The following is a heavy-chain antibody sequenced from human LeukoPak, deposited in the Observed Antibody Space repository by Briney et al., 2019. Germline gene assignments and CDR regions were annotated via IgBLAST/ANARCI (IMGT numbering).Heavy chain of an antibody. V-gene: IGHV1-2*02. D-gene: IGHD2-2*01. Sequence: ASVKVSCKASGYTFSGYYMHWVRQAPGQGHEWMGWISPKSGDTNYAQNFQGRVTMTRDTSISTAYMELSRLTSDDTAVYYCARGRDKTTSPAIDYWGQGTLVTVSS. CDR3: ARGRDKTTSPAIDY. CDR1: GYTFSGYY. J-gene: IGHJ4*02. CDR2: ISPKSGDT.